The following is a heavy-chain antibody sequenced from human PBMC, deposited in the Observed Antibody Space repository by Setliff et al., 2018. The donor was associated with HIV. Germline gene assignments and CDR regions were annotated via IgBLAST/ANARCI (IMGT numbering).Heavy chain of an antibody. D-gene: IGHD4-4*01. CDR1: GFTFRNAW. J-gene: IGHJ6*03. CDR2: IKSKGDGGTT. CDR3: AREKVWGYSSLTGDYYYYYMDV. V-gene: IGHV3-15*01. Sequence: GALRLSCGASGFTFRNAWMIWVRQAPGRGLECVGRIKSKGDGGTTDFVAPVKGRFTISRDDSKNTLYLQMNSLRAEDTAVYYCAREKVWGYSSLTGDYYYYYMDVWGKGTTVTVSS.